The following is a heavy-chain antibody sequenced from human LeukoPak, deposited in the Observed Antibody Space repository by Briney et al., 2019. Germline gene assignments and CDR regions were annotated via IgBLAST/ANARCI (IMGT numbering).Heavy chain of an antibody. Sequence: SETLSLTCTVSGGSISSYYWTWIRQPAGKGLEWIGRIYPNGAINYNPSLKSRVTMSVDTSKNQFSLKLISVTAADTAVYYCAREYGDQGTRNFDYWGQGGLVTVSS. V-gene: IGHV4-4*07. CDR3: AREYGDQGTRNFDY. CDR1: GGSISSYY. CDR2: IYPNGAI. J-gene: IGHJ4*02. D-gene: IGHD4-17*01.